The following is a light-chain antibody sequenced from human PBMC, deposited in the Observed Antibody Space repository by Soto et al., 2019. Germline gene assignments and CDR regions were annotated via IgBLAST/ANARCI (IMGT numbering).Light chain of an antibody. Sequence: QSVLTQPPSVSGAPGQRVTISCIGSSSNIGSGYDVHWYQQFPRTAPKLLISGDSNRPSGVPDRFSGSKSGTSASLAITGLQTEDEADYYCQSYDSSLSGVIFGGGTQLTVL. J-gene: IGLJ2*01. CDR3: QSYDSSLSGVI. CDR1: SSNIGSGYD. CDR2: GDS. V-gene: IGLV1-40*01.